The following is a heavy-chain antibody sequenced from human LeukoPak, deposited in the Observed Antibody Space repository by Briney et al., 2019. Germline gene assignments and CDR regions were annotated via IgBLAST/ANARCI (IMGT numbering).Heavy chain of an antibody. CDR3: ARDSYGALDY. CDR2: ISPNSGGT. V-gene: IGHV1-2*02. CDR1: GYTFTGYF. D-gene: IGHD1-26*01. Sequence: ASVKVSCKASGYTFTGYFIHWVRQAPGQGLEWMGWISPNSGGTNYAQKFQGRVTMTRDTSISTAYMEQSRLRSDDTAVYYCARDSYGALDYWGQGTLVTVSS. J-gene: IGHJ4*02.